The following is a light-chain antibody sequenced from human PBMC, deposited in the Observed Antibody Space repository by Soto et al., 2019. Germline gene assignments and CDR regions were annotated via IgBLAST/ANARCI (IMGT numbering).Light chain of an antibody. V-gene: IGKV1D-12*01. CDR2: AAS. CDR1: QAISTW. CDR3: QQANSFPRT. Sequence: DIQMTQSPSSVSASVGDRVTITCRASQAISTWLAWYQQKPGKAPKLLIYAASNFQTGVPSSFSGSGSGTDFTLTSSSLQPEDFATYYCQQANSFPRTFGQGTKVEIK. J-gene: IGKJ1*01.